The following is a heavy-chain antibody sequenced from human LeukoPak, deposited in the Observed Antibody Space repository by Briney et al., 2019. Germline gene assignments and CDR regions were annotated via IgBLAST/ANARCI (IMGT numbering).Heavy chain of an antibody. CDR1: GFTFSSYA. Sequence: GGSLRLSCAASGFTFSSYAMHWVRQAPGKGLEWVAVISYDGSNKYYADSVKGRFTISRDNAKNSLYLQMNSLRAEDTAVYYCARVHYYDSSGYYLDYWGQGTLVTVSS. CDR3: ARVHYYDSSGYYLDY. CDR2: ISYDGSNK. V-gene: IGHV3-30-3*01. D-gene: IGHD3-22*01. J-gene: IGHJ4*02.